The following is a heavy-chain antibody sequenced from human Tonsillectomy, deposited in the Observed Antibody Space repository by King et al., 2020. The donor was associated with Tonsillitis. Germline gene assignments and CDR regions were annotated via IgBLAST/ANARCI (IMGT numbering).Heavy chain of an antibody. Sequence: QLVQSGGGLVQPGGSLRLSCAASGFTFSSYAMSWVRQAPGKGLEWVSGISGGGGSTYYADSLKGRFTISRDNSKNTLYLQMNSLRAEDTAVYYCAKSGPLKWNPPNGNYFDYWGQGTLVTVAA. CDR3: AKSGPLKWNPPNGNYFDY. D-gene: IGHD3-3*01. CDR2: ISGGGGST. J-gene: IGHJ4*02. CDR1: GFTFSSYA. V-gene: IGHV3-23*04.